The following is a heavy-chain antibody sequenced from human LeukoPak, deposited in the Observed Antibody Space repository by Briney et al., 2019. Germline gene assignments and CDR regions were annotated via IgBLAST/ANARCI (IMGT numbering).Heavy chain of an antibody. J-gene: IGHJ4*02. CDR3: VRPRSGSYYTYYFDY. Sequence: GESLKISCKASGYSFTSYWIAWVRQMPGKGLEWMGIIYTGDSDTRYSPSFQGHVTISADKSISTAYLQWSSLKDSDTAMYYCVRPRSGSYYTYYFDYWGQGTLVTVSS. CDR2: IYTGDSDT. D-gene: IGHD3-10*01. CDR1: GYSFTSYW. V-gene: IGHV5-51*01.